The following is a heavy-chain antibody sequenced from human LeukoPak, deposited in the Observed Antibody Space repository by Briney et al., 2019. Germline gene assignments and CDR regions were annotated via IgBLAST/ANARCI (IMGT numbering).Heavy chain of an antibody. V-gene: IGHV1-69*05. CDR2: IIPIFGTA. CDR3: ARGRPAPFWPMDV. D-gene: IGHD3-3*01. Sequence: VASVKVSCKASGGTFMRHSISWVRQAPGQGLEWMGGIIPIFGTANYAQKFQGRVTITTDESTSTAYMELSSLRSEDTAVYYCARGRPAPFWPMDVWGKGTTVTVSS. J-gene: IGHJ6*03. CDR1: GGTFMRHS.